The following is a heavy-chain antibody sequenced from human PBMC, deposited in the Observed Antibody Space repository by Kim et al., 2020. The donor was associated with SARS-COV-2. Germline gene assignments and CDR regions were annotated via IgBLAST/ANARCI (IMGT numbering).Heavy chain of an antibody. V-gene: IGHV3-33*06. J-gene: IGHJ4*02. CDR3: AKMDRKYGDYGLNDY. Sequence: GGSLRLSCAASGFTFSSYGMHWVRQAPGKGLEWVAVIWYDGSNKYYADSVKGRFTISRDNYKNTMYLQMNRLRAEDTAVYYCAKMDRKYGDYGLNDYWGQGTLVPVSS. CDR2: IWYDGSNK. CDR1: GFTFSSYG. D-gene: IGHD4-17*01.